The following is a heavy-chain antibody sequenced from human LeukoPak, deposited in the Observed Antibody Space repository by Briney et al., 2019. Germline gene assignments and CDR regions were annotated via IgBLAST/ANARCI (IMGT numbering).Heavy chain of an antibody. CDR3: ARDERVAWGLYYYDSSGYYLDY. Sequence: ASVKVSCKVSGYTLTELSMHWVRQAPGKGLEWMGGFDPEDGETIYSQKFQGRVTMTTDTSTSTAYMELRSLRSDDTAVYYCARDERVAWGLYYYDSSGYYLDYWGQGTLVTVPS. J-gene: IGHJ4*02. V-gene: IGHV1-24*01. CDR2: FDPEDGET. D-gene: IGHD3-22*01. CDR1: GYTLTELS.